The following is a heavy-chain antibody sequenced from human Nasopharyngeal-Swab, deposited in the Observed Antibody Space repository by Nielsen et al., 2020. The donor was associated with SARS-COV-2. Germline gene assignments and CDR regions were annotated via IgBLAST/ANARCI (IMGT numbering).Heavy chain of an antibody. CDR1: GFYFSTYS. V-gene: IGHV3-21*01. CDR2: ITTSSTYI. Sequence: GESLKISCAASGFYFSTYSFNWVRQAPGKGLEWVSSITTSSTYIYYADSVKGRFTMSRDNAKNSLYLQMYSLRAEDTAVYYCARDGAAAGLFDYWGQGTLVTVSS. CDR3: ARDGAAAGLFDY. J-gene: IGHJ4*02. D-gene: IGHD6-13*01.